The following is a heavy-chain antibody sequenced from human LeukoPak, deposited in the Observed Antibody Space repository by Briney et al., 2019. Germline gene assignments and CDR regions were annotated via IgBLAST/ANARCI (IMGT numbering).Heavy chain of an antibody. CDR3: AKAGYGSGSSSFDQ. J-gene: IGHJ4*02. CDR2: IKQDGSEK. Sequence: GGSLRLSCAASGFTFSDYWMSWVRPAPGKGLEWVANIKQDGSEKYYVDSVKGRFTISRDNAKNSLHLQMNTLRAEDTAVYYCAKAGYGSGSSSFDQWGQGTLVTVSS. CDR1: GFTFSDYW. V-gene: IGHV3-7*01. D-gene: IGHD3-10*01.